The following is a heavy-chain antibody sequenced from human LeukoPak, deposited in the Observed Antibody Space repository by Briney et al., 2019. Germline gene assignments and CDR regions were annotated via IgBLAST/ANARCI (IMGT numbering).Heavy chain of an antibody. Sequence: SETLSLTCTVSGGSISSSSYYWSWIRQSPGKGLEWIGSIYYTGDTNYNPSLKSRVTISVDTSRNQFSLKLTSVTAADTAVYYCAREEGSTSYYNFFAFDIWGHGTMVTVSS. CDR2: IYYTGDT. CDR3: AREEGSTSYYNFFAFDI. D-gene: IGHD3-10*01. J-gene: IGHJ3*02. V-gene: IGHV4-61*01. CDR1: GGSISSSSYY.